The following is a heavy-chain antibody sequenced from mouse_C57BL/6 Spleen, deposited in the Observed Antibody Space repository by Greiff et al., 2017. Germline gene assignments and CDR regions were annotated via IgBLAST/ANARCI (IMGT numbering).Heavy chain of an antibody. J-gene: IGHJ1*03. CDR2: ISYSGST. D-gene: IGHD1-1*01. Sequence: EVKLLESGPGLAKPSQTLSLTCSVTGYSITSDYWNWIRKFPGNKLEYMGYISYSGSTYYNPSLKSRISITRDTSKNQYYLQLNSVTTEDTATYYCARGSSYGGWYFDVWGTGTTVTVSS. CDR1: GYSITSDY. CDR3: ARGSSYGGWYFDV. V-gene: IGHV3-8*01.